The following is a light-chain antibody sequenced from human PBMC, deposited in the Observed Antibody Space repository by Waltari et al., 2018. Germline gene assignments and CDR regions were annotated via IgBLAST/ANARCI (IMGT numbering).Light chain of an antibody. CDR2: EGS. V-gene: IGLV2-23*03. CDR1: SSDFGSYNL. CDR3: CSYAGSSTFYV. Sequence: QSALTQPASVSGSPGQSLPISCTGTSSDFGSYNLVSWYQQHPGKAPKLMIYEGSKRPSGVSNRFSGSKSGNTASLTISGLQAEDEADYYCCSYAGSSTFYVFGTGTKVTVL. J-gene: IGLJ1*01.